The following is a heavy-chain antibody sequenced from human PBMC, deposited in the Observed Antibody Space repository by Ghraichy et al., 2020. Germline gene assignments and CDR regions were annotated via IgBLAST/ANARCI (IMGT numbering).Heavy chain of an antibody. CDR3: ATGGYCPGGSCYRGFDY. V-gene: IGHV3-74*01. Sequence: LSLTCAASGFTFNTYWMHWVRQAPGKGLVWVARINSDGFTTTYADSVKGRITISRDNAKNTLYLQMNSLRVEDTAVYYCATGGYCPGGSCYRGFDYWGQGTLVTVSS. CDR2: INSDGFTT. D-gene: IGHD2-15*01. J-gene: IGHJ4*02. CDR1: GFTFNTYW.